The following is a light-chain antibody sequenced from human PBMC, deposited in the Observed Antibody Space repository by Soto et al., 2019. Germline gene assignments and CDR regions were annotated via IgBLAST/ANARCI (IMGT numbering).Light chain of an antibody. CDR2: EVS. J-gene: IGLJ2*01. V-gene: IGLV2-14*01. CDR1: SSDVGGYNY. CDR3: SSYTSSSTLDVV. Sequence: QSALTQPASVSGSPGQSITISCTGTSSDVGGYNYVSWYQQHSGKAPKLMIYEVSNRPSGVSNRFSGSKSGNTASLTISGLQAEDEADYYCSSYTSSSTLDVVFGGGTELTVL.